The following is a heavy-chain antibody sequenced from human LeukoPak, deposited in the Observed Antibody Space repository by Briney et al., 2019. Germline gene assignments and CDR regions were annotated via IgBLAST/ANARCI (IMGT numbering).Heavy chain of an antibody. V-gene: IGHV4-34*01. CDR1: GGSFSGYY. J-gene: IGHJ4*02. Sequence: PSETLSLTCTVSGGSFSGYYCTWIRQPPGKGLEWIGEINHSGSTNYNPSLKSRVTISVDTSKNQFSLKLSSVTAADTAVYYCAREGRYCTNGVCYTWGQGTLVTVSS. D-gene: IGHD2-8*01. CDR3: AREGRYCTNGVCYT. CDR2: INHSGST.